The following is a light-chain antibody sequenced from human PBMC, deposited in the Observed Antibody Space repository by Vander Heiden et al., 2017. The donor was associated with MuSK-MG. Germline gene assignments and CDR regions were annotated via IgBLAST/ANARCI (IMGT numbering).Light chain of an antibody. CDR2: AAS. V-gene: IGKV1-39*01. J-gene: IGKJ4*01. CDR3: QQSYSTPLT. Sequence: IQLTHSPSSLSASVGDRVTITCRASQSISSYFNWYQQKPGKAPKLLIYAASSLQSGVPSRFSGSGSGTDFTLTISSLQPEDFATYYCQQSYSTPLTFGGGTKVEI. CDR1: QSISSY.